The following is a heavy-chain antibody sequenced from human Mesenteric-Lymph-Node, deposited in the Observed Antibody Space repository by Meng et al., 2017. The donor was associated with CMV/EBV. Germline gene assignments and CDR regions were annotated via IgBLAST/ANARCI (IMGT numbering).Heavy chain of an antibody. CDR2: IYRGGST. CDR3: ARVIWDLEFDC. V-gene: IGHV3-66*02. CDR1: GFTVSSNY. J-gene: IGHJ4*02. D-gene: IGHD2-21*01. Sequence: GESLKISCAASGFTVSSNYISWVRQAPGKGLECVSVIYRGGSTSFADSVTGRFTISRDHSKNMLYLQMNSLRPKDTAMYYCARVIWDLEFDCWVQGTLVTVSS.